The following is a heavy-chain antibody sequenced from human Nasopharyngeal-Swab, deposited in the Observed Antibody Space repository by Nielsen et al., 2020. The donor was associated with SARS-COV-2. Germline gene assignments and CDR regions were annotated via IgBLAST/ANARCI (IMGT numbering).Heavy chain of an antibody. V-gene: IGHV3-9*01. CDR2: ISWNSGSI. CDR3: ARDAARSWYNWFDP. J-gene: IGHJ5*02. Sequence: SLKISCAASGFTFDDYAMHWVRQAPGKGLEWVSGISWNSGSIGYADSVKGRFTISRDNAKNSLYPQMNSLRTEDTALYYCARDAARSWYNWFDPWGQGTLVTVSS. D-gene: IGHD6-13*01. CDR1: GFTFDDYA.